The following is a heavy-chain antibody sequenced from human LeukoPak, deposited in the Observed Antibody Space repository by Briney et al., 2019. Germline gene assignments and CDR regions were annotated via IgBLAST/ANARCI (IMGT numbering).Heavy chain of an antibody. CDR2: FYPGDSDT. CDR3: SRQNVVVVGYDAFDI. J-gene: IGHJ3*02. V-gene: IGHV5-51*01. D-gene: IGHD2-15*01. Sequence: GESLKISWKGSGYSSTSYWIGWVRQMPGKGLEWRGIFYPGDSDTRYSSSFQGQVTISADKSISTAYLQWSSLKASDTAMYYCSRQNVVVVGYDAFDIWGQGTMVTVSS. CDR1: GYSSTSYW.